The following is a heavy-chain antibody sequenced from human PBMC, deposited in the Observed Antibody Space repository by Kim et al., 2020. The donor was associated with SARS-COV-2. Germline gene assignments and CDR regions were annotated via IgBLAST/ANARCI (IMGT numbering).Heavy chain of an antibody. Sequence: TDYAAPVNGRFTISRDDSKNTLYLQMNSLKTEDTAVYYCTTSYGDYPIDYWGQGTLVTVSS. CDR2: T. D-gene: IGHD4-17*01. CDR3: TTSYGDYPIDY. V-gene: IGHV3-15*01. J-gene: IGHJ4*02.